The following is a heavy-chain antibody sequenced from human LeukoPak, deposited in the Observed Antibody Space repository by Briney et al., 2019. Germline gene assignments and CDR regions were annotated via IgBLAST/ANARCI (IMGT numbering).Heavy chain of an antibody. CDR3: ARDQCSSTSCHPPYYYYGMDV. CDR2: ISYDGSNK. V-gene: IGHV3-30-3*01. CDR1: GFTFSSYA. Sequence: GGSLRLSCAASGFTFSSYAMHWVRQAPGKGLEWVAVISYDGSNKYYADSVKGRFTISRDNSKNTLYLQMNSLRAEDTAVYYCARDQCSSTSCHPPYYYYGMDVWGQGTTVTVSS. J-gene: IGHJ6*02. D-gene: IGHD2-2*01.